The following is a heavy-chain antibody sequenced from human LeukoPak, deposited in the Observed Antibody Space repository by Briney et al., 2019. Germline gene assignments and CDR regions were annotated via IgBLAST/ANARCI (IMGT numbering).Heavy chain of an antibody. CDR1: GFTFDDYA. J-gene: IGHJ4*02. CDR2: ISWNSGSI. Sequence: GGSLRLSCAASGFTFDDYAMHWVRQAPGKGLEWVSGISWNSGSIGYADSVKGRFTISRDNAKNSLYLQMNSLRAEDTALYYCAKDIGGSGYDLEFDYWGRGTLVTVSS. CDR3: AKDIGGSGYDLEFDY. D-gene: IGHD5-12*01. V-gene: IGHV3-9*01.